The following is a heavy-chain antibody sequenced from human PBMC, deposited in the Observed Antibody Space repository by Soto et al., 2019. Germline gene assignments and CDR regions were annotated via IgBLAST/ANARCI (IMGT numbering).Heavy chain of an antibody. J-gene: IGHJ5*02. Sequence: PSETLSLTCTVSGGSVSSGSYYWSWIRQPPGKGLEWIGYIHYSGSTNYNPSLLSRVTISVDMSKTQFSLKLTSVTPADTAVYYWAGVGGGATTVNWFDPWGQGTLVTVS. CDR2: IHYSGST. CDR3: AGVGGGATTVNWFDP. D-gene: IGHD5-12*01. V-gene: IGHV4-61*01. CDR1: GGSVSSGSYY.